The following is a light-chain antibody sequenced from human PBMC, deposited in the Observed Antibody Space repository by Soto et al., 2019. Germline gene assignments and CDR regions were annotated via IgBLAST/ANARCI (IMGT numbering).Light chain of an antibody. Sequence: QSALTQPPSASGSPGQSVSISCTGTSSDVGAYNYVSWYQQHPGKAPKLIIYEVSKRPSGVPDRFSGSKSGNAASLTVSGLQAENEADYYCSSYAGSDIYVFGTGTKLPVL. CDR1: SSDVGAYNY. J-gene: IGLJ1*01. V-gene: IGLV2-8*01. CDR2: EVS. CDR3: SSYAGSDIYV.